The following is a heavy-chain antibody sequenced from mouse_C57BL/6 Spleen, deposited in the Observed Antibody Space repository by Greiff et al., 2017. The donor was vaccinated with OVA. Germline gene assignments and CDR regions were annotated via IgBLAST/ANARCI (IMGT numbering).Heavy chain of an antibody. V-gene: IGHV3-6*01. CDR1: GYSITSGYY. Sequence: EVKLQESGPGLVKPSQSLSLTCSVTGYSITSGYYWNWIRQFPGNKLEWMGYISYDGSNNYNPSLKNRISITRDTSKNQFFLKLNSVTTEDTATYYCARERGPYYSNYVWYFDVWGTGTTVTVSS. J-gene: IGHJ1*03. CDR2: ISYDGSN. CDR3: ARERGPYYSNYVWYFDV. D-gene: IGHD2-5*01.